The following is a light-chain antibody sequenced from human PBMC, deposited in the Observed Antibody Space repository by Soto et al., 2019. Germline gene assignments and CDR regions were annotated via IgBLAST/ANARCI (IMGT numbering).Light chain of an antibody. CDR1: SNDVGGYNY. J-gene: IGLJ1*01. Sequence: QSALTQPPSASGSPGQSVTISCTGTSNDVGGYNYVSWYQQHLGKAPKLMIYEVTKRPSGVPDRFSGSKSGNTASLTVSGLQAEDEADYYCSSYAGSYRVFGTGTKLTVL. CDR2: EVT. CDR3: SSYAGSYRV. V-gene: IGLV2-8*01.